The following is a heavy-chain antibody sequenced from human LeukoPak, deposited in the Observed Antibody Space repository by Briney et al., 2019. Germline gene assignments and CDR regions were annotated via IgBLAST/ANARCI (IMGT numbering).Heavy chain of an antibody. CDR2: IIPIFGTA. J-gene: IGHJ5*02. D-gene: IGHD2-15*01. CDR3: ARDRGSYCSGGSCYSLDWFDP. Sequence: SVKVSCKASGGTFSSYAISWVRQAPGQGLEWMGGIIPIFGTANYAQKFQGRVTITADESTSTAYMELSSLRSEDTAVYYCARDRGSYCSGGSCYSLDWFDPWGQGTLVTVSS. V-gene: IGHV1-69*13. CDR1: GGTFSSYA.